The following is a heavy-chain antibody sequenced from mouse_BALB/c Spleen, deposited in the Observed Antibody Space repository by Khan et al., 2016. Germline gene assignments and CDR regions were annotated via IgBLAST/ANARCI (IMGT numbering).Heavy chain of an antibody. V-gene: IGHV9-3-1*01. CDR1: GYTFTNYG. CDR2: INTYSGES. CDR3: ARYRYYYDSSRYFES. D-gene: IGHD1-1*01. J-gene: IGHJ1*01. Sequence: QIQLVQSGPELKKPGKTVKISCKASGYTFTNYGMNWVKQAPGKGLKWLGWINTYSGESTYADDFKGRFAFSLETSANTAYLQINNLTNEDTVTXCCARYRYYYDSSRYFESGGAGTTVTVSS.